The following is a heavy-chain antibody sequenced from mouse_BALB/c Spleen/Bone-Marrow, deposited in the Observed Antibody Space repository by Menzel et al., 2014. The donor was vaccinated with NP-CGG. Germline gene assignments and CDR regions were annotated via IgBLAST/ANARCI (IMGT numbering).Heavy chain of an antibody. CDR1: GFTFSSYT. J-gene: IGHJ3*01. V-gene: IGHV5-12-2*01. Sequence: EVQGVESGGNLVQPGGSLELSCAASGFTFSSYTMSWVRQTPEKRLEWVAYISNGGGSTYYPDTVKGRFTISRDNATNTLYLQMSSLKSEDTAMYYCARQSYEGFAYWGQGTLVTVSA. D-gene: IGHD2-3*01. CDR3: ARQSYEGFAY. CDR2: ISNGGGST.